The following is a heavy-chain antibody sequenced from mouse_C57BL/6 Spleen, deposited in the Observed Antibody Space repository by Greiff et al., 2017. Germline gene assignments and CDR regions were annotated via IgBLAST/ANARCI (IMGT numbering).Heavy chain of an antibody. Sequence: VKLMESGPELVKPGASVKLSCKASGYTFTSYDINWVKQRPGQGLEWIGWIYPRDGSTKYNEKFKGKATLTVDTSSSTAYMELHSLTSEDSAVYFCARSDWDDYWGQGTTLTVSS. D-gene: IGHD4-1*01. CDR2: IYPRDGST. CDR3: ARSDWDDY. J-gene: IGHJ2*01. V-gene: IGHV1-85*01. CDR1: GYTFTSYD.